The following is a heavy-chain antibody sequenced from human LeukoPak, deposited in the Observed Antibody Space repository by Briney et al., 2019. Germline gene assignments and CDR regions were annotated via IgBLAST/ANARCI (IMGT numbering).Heavy chain of an antibody. Sequence: GGSLRLSCAASGFTFSSSAMSWVRQAPGKGLEWVSAISNNGGYTYYADSVQGRFTISRDNSKSTLCLQMNSLRAEDTAVYYCARGRLCDYWGQGTLVTVSS. J-gene: IGHJ4*02. CDR1: GFTFSSSA. V-gene: IGHV3-23*01. D-gene: IGHD4/OR15-4a*01. CDR3: ARGRLCDY. CDR2: ISNNGGYT.